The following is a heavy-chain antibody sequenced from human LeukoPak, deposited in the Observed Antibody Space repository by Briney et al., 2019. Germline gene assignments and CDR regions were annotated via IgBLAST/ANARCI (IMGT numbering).Heavy chain of an antibody. Sequence: GGSRRLSCAASGFTFSSYAMSWVRQAPGKGLEWVSAIGGSGGSTYYADSVKGRFTISRDNSKNTLYLQMNSLRAEDTAVYYCAKDGENSGYDYWGQGTLVTVSS. D-gene: IGHD5-12*01. CDR3: AKDGENSGYDY. V-gene: IGHV3-23*01. CDR2: IGGSGGST. J-gene: IGHJ4*02. CDR1: GFTFSSYA.